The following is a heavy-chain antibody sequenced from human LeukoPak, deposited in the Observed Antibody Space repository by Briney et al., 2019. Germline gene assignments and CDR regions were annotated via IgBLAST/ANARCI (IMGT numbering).Heavy chain of an antibody. D-gene: IGHD2-2*02. CDR3: ARSTAYCSSTSCYMNDY. Sequence: GASVKVSCKASGYTFTSYGISWVRQAPGQGLEWMGWISAYNGNTNYAQKLQGRVTMTTDTSTGTAYMELRSLRSDDTAVYYCARSTAYCSSTSCYMNDYWGQGTLVTVSS. V-gene: IGHV1-18*01. CDR1: GYTFTSYG. J-gene: IGHJ4*02. CDR2: ISAYNGNT.